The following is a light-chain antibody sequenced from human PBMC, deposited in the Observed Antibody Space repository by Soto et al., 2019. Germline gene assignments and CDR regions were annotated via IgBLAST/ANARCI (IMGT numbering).Light chain of an antibody. CDR3: QQGYDTPTT. CDR2: AAS. Sequence: IQMTQSPSTLSASVGDRVTITCRASQTISTYLNWYQQKPGKAPRLLIYAASSLQSGVPSRFSGRGSGTDFTLTITSLQPEDFATYFCQQGYDTPTTFGQGTRLEIK. CDR1: QTISTY. J-gene: IGKJ5*01. V-gene: IGKV1-39*01.